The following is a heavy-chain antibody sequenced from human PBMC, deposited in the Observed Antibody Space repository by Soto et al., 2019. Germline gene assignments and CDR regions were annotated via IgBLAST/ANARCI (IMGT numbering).Heavy chain of an antibody. Sequence: QVQLQESGPGLVKTSQPLSLTCSVSGGSINSGAYHWTWIRQPPGKGLEWIGAVYYSGSTYYNPSMNRRTTISEVTTKNQSSLSLSSVTAAETAVYYWARDFRTPSCGMDVWGQGTMVTVSS. CDR2: VYYSGST. CDR3: ARDFRTPSCGMDV. V-gene: IGHV4-30-4*01. CDR1: GGSINSGAYH. J-gene: IGHJ6*02.